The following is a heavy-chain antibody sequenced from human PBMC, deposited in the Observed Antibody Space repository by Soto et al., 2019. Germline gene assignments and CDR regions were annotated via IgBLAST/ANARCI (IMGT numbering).Heavy chain of an antibody. V-gene: IGHV3-23*01. CDR1: GFTFSSYA. Sequence: GGSLRLSCAASGFTFSSYAMSWVRQAPGKGLEWVSAISGSGGSTYYADSVKGRFTISRDNSKNTLYLQMNSLRAEDTAVYYCAKDRSAWGLRLGELSLWDYWGQGTLVTVSA. D-gene: IGHD3-16*02. J-gene: IGHJ4*02. CDR3: AKDRSAWGLRLGELSLWDY. CDR2: ISGSGGST.